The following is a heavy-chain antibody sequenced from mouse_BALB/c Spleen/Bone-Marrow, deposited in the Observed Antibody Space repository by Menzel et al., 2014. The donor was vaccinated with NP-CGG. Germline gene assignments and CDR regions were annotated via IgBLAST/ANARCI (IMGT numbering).Heavy chain of an antibody. D-gene: IGHD2-1*01. Sequence: DLVKPGASVKLSCKASGYTFTSYWINWIKQRPGQGFEWIGRIAPGSGSTYYNEMFKGKATLTVDTSSSTAYIQLSSLSSEDSAVYLCARFPIYYGNYGAMDYWGQGTSVTVSS. CDR2: IAPGSGST. J-gene: IGHJ4*01. V-gene: IGHV1S41*01. CDR3: ARFPIYYGNYGAMDY. CDR1: GYTFTSYW.